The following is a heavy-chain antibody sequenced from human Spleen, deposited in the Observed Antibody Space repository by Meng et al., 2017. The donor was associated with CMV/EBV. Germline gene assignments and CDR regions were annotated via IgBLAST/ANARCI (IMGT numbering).Heavy chain of an antibody. Sequence: ASVKVSCKASGYTFTGYYMHWVRQAPGQGLEWMGWINPNSGSTNYAQKFQGRVTLTRDTSISTAYMELNGLKSDDTAVYYCASVSSTIYYFDYWGHGTLVTVSS. CDR3: ASVSSTIYYFDY. CDR1: GYTFTGYY. V-gene: IGHV1-2*02. CDR2: INPNSGST. D-gene: IGHD6-13*01. J-gene: IGHJ4*01.